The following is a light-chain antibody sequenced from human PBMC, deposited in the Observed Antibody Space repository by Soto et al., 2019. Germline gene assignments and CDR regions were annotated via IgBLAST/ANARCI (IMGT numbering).Light chain of an antibody. CDR2: DAS. Sequence: DIQMTQSPSALSASVGDRVTITCRARQSISSWLACYQQKHGKAPRLLIYDASYLERVAASRFSGSGSGTEFTLTISDLQPDDLATYNCQKYNNLWKFGPGTTVEI. CDR1: QSISSW. V-gene: IGKV1-5*01. J-gene: IGKJ1*01. CDR3: QKYNNLWK.